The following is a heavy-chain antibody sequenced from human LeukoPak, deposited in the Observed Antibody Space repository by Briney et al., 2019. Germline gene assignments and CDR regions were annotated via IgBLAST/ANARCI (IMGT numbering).Heavy chain of an antibody. Sequence: GGSLRLSCVGYGFTFSNYAMTWVRQAPGKGLEWASSISFGGGYTFYADSVKGNFTISRDNSRSTLTLQMNNLRAEDTALYYCAKRIDTRGSTHYHDYWGQGTLVTVSS. CDR3: AKRIDTRGSTHYHDY. CDR2: ISFGGGYT. V-gene: IGHV3-23*01. J-gene: IGHJ4*02. D-gene: IGHD3-22*01. CDR1: GFTFSNYA.